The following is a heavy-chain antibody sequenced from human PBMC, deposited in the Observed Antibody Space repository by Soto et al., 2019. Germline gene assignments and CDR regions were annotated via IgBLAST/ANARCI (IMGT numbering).Heavy chain of an antibody. J-gene: IGHJ4*02. Sequence: QVQLVQSGAEVKKPGSSVKVSCKASGGTFSSYTISWVRQAPGQGLEWMGRIIPILDIANYAQKFQGRVTITADKSTSTAYMELSSLRSEDTAVYYCARGKLGAFDYWGQGTLVTVSS. V-gene: IGHV1-69*02. CDR1: GGTFSSYT. CDR2: IIPILDIA. D-gene: IGHD1-26*01. CDR3: ARGKLGAFDY.